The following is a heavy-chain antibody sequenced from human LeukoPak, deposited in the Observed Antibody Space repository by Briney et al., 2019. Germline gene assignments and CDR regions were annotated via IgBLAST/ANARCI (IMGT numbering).Heavy chain of an antibody. CDR1: GYTFTSYD. CDR2: MNPNSGNT. Sequence: ASVKVSCKASGYTFTSYDINWVRQATGQGLEWMGWMNPNSGNTGYAQKFQGRVTMTRNTSISTAYMELSSLRSEDTAVYYCARGPSYYYDTWFDPWGQGTLVTVSS. CDR3: ARGPSYYYDTWFDP. V-gene: IGHV1-8*01. J-gene: IGHJ5*02. D-gene: IGHD3-22*01.